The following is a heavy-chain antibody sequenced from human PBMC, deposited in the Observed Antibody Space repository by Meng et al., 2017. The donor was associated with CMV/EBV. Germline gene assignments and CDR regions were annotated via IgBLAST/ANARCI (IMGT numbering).Heavy chain of an antibody. V-gene: IGHV2-5*02. CDR1: GFSLSTSGVG. CDR2: IYWDDDK. D-gene: IGHD6-13*01. J-gene: IGHJ5*02. CDR3: AHKGRRMAAAGINWFDP. Sequence: QIPLKESGPTLVKPTQTLTLTCTFSGFSLSTSGVGVGWIRQPPGKALEWLALIYWDDDKRYSPSLKSRLTITKDTSKNQVVLTMTNVDPVDTATYYCAHKGRRMAAAGINWFDPWGQGTLVTVSS.